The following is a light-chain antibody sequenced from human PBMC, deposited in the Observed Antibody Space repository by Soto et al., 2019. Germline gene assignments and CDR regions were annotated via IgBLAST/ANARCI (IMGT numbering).Light chain of an antibody. V-gene: IGKV3-11*01. CDR2: DAS. Sequence: EIVLTQSPATLSFSPGERGTLSCRASQSVSSHLAWYQQKPGQAPRLLIYDASKRPTGIPARFSGSGSGTDFTLTISSLEPEDSAVYYCQQRSDRLPITFGQGTRLEIK. CDR1: QSVSSH. CDR3: QQRSDRLPIT. J-gene: IGKJ5*01.